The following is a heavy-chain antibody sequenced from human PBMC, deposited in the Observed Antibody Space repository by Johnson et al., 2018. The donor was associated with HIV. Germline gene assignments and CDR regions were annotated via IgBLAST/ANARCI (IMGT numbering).Heavy chain of an antibody. CDR1: GFTFSSYA. CDR2: ISYDGSNK. J-gene: IGHJ3*02. V-gene: IGHV3-30-3*01. Sequence: QVQLVESGGGVVQPGRSLRLSCAASGFTFSSYAMHWVRQAPGKGLEWVAVISYDGSNKYYAASVKGRFTISRDNSKNTLYLQMNSLRAEDTAVYYCARDGWGSRGWDDAFDIWGQGTMVTVSS. D-gene: IGHD6-19*01. CDR3: ARDGWGSRGWDDAFDI.